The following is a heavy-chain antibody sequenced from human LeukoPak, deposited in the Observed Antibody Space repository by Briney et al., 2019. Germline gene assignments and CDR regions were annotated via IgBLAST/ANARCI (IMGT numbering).Heavy chain of an antibody. Sequence: GASVKVSCKASGYTFTAYYINWVRQAPGQGLEWMGWINPHSGGAVYAQGFQGRATMTRDTSISTAYMELSRLRSDDTAVYYCARFEDYGGNRDVFDIWGQGTMVTVSS. J-gene: IGHJ3*02. CDR2: INPHSGGA. CDR1: GYTFTAYY. V-gene: IGHV1-2*02. CDR3: ARFEDYGGNRDVFDI. D-gene: IGHD4-23*01.